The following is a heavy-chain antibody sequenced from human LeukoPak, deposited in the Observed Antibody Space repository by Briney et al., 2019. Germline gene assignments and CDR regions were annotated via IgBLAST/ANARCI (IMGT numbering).Heavy chain of an antibody. V-gene: IGHV4-39*01. J-gene: IGHJ3*01. CDR1: GGSVSSSAYF. Sequence: SLETLSLTCTVSGGSVSSSAYFWGWVRQPPGKGLEWIGSISYDGRTFYDPSRKSRVTMSVDTSKKQFYLKLSSVTAADTAVYFCARSATYVDAFDVWGQGTMVTVSS. CDR3: ARSATYVDAFDV. D-gene: IGHD3-16*01. CDR2: ISYDGRT.